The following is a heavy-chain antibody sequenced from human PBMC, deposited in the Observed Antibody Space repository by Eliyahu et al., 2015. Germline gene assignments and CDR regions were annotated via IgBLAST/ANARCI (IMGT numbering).Heavy chain of an antibody. CDR3: ARYVRSSPKGRAYGSGSYYDY. CDR1: GXXISSSNW. D-gene: IGHD3-10*01. J-gene: IGHJ4*02. V-gene: IGHV4-4*02. Sequence: QVQLQESGPGLVKPSGTLXLTCAVSGXXISSSNWXXWVRQPPGXGLXWIGEIYHSGSTNYNPSLKSRVTISVDKSKNQFSLKLSSVTAADTAVYYCARYVRSSPKGRAYGSGSYYDYWGQGTLVTVSS. CDR2: IYHSGST.